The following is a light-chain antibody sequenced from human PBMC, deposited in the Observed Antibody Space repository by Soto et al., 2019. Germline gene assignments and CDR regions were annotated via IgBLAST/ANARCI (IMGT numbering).Light chain of an antibody. CDR2: SAS. CDR1: LGITNY. V-gene: IGKV1-27*01. J-gene: IGKJ1*01. Sequence: DIQMTQSPSSLSASVGDKVTVTCRASLGITNYLAWYQQKPGKAPKLLIYSASTLQSGVPPRFSGSASGTDFTLTISSLQPEDVATYSCQRYDGAPPTFGQGTKVEI. CDR3: QRYDGAPPT.